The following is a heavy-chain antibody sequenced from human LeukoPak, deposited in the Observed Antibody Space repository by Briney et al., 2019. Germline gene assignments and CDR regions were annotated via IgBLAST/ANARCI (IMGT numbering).Heavy chain of an antibody. J-gene: IGHJ4*02. V-gene: IGHV3-9*01. CDR2: ISWNSGSI. Sequence: GGSLRLSCAASGFTFDDYAMHWVRQAPGKGLEWVSGISWNSGSIGYADSVKGRFTISRDNSKNTLYLQMNSLRAEDTAVYYCAKGGRYFEAPVDYWGQGTLVTVSS. D-gene: IGHD3-9*01. CDR3: AKGGRYFEAPVDY. CDR1: GFTFDDYA.